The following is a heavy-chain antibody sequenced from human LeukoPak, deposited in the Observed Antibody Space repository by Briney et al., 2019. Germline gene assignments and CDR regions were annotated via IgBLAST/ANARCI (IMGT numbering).Heavy chain of an antibody. CDR3: AKDLAGSGSYSFDY. D-gene: IGHD1-26*01. V-gene: IGHV3-23*01. CDR2: ISGSGGST. Sequence: GGSLRLSCAASGFTFSNYAMNWVRQASGRGLEWVSAISGSGGSTYYADSVKGRFTISRDNSKNTLYLQMNSLRAEDTAVYYCAKDLAGSGSYSFDYWGQGTLVTVSS. CDR1: GFTFSNYA. J-gene: IGHJ4*02.